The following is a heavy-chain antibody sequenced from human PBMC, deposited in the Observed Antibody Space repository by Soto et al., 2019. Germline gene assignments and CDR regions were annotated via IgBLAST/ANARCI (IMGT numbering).Heavy chain of an antibody. V-gene: IGHV1-18*01. CDR3: ASCPYDGNAETNWFDP. CDR2: ISAYNGNT. J-gene: IGHJ5*02. D-gene: IGHD5-12*01. CDR1: GYTFTSYG. Sequence: QVQLVQSGAEVKKPGASVKVSCKASGYTFTSYGISWVRQAPGQGLEWMGWISAYNGNTNYAQKLQGRVTMTTDTSTSTAYMELRSLRSDDTAVYYCASCPYDGNAETNWFDPWGQGTLVTVSS.